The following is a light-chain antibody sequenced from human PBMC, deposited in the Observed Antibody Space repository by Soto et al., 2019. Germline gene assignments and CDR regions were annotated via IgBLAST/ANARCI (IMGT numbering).Light chain of an antibody. J-gene: IGKJ2*01. V-gene: IGKV1-39*01. CDR3: QESYIAPYT. CDR2: YAS. Sequence: DIQMTQSPSSLSASLGDRVIITCRTSQDIRFFLNWYRQKPGEAPELLIYYASTLQSGVSSRFNGSGSGTEFTLSMSSLQPADSAIYYCQESYIAPYTFGQGTKL. CDR1: QDIRFF.